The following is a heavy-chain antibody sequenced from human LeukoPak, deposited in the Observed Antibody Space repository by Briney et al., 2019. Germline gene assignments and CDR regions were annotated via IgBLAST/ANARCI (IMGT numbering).Heavy chain of an antibody. CDR3: ARHGSSGYYADTFDI. Sequence: GESLKISCRGSGYSFTTYWIGWVRQMPGKGLEWMGRIDPSDSYTNYRPSFQGHVTISADKSISTAYLQWSSLKASDTAVYYCARHGSSGYYADTFDIWGQGTMVTVSS. CDR2: IDPSDSYT. CDR1: GYSFTTYW. D-gene: IGHD3-22*01. J-gene: IGHJ3*02. V-gene: IGHV5-10-1*01.